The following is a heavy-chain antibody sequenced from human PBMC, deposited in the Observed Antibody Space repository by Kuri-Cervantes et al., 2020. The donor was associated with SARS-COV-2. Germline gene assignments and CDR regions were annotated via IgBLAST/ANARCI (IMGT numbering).Heavy chain of an antibody. CDR1: GFTFSSYS. CDR2: INTDGSHK. CDR3: ARHGGIAVAGTFDY. D-gene: IGHD6-19*01. V-gene: IGHV3-21*04. Sequence: GGSLRLSCAASGFTFSSYSMLWVRQAPGKGLEWVSSINTDGSHKNYADSVKGRFTVSRDSAKSSLYLQMNSLRVEDTAVYYCARHGGIAVAGTFDYWGQGTLVTVSS. J-gene: IGHJ4*02.